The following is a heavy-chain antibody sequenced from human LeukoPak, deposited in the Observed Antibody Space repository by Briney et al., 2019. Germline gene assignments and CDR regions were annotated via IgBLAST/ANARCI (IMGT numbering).Heavy chain of an antibody. CDR3: ASAQDPRIAAAGAGTDAFDI. J-gene: IGHJ3*02. CDR1: GGSISSYY. CDR2: IYYSGST. V-gene: IGHV4-59*01. D-gene: IGHD6-13*01. Sequence: PSETLSLTCTVSGGSISSYYWSWIRQPPGKGLEWIGYIYYSGSTNYNPSLKSRVTISVDTSKNQFSLKLSSVTAADTAVYYCASAQDPRIAAAGAGTDAFDIWGQGTMVTVSS.